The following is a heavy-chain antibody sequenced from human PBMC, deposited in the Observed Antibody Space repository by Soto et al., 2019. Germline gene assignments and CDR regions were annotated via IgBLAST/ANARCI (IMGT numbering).Heavy chain of an antibody. CDR1: GFTFSGSA. Sequence: PGGSLRLSCAASGFTFSGSAMHWVRQVSGKGLEWVGRIRNKADNYATAYTASVKGRFIISRDDSKNTAYLQMNSLQTEDTALYYCTRIAPSYNMDVWGQGTTVTVSS. D-gene: IGHD2-21*01. CDR2: IRNKADNYAT. V-gene: IGHV3-73*01. CDR3: TRIAPSYNMDV. J-gene: IGHJ6*02.